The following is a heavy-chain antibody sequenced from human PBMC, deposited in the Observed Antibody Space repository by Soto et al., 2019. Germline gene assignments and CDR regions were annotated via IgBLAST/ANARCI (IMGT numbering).Heavy chain of an antibody. CDR2: IIPLFGTP. V-gene: IGHV1-69*01. D-gene: IGHD2-21*02. CDR1: GATFSTTG. Sequence: QVQLVQSGAEVRKPGSSLRVSCKSSGATFSTTGISWVRQAPGQGLEWMGGIIPLFGTPKYARKFQGRVSITGDESTNTVYMELNRLRPDDAAVYYCARASPVICGGDPCYRLDSSFDSWGQGSLVIVSS. J-gene: IGHJ5*01. CDR3: ARASPVICGGDPCYRLDSSFDS.